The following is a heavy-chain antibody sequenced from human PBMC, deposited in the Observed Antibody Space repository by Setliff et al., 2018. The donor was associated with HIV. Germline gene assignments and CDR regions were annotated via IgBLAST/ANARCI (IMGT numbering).Heavy chain of an antibody. CDR3: ARGFSGDYLFTGYLDV. J-gene: IGHJ6*03. V-gene: IGHV4-39*07. CDR2: VYYSGST. CDR1: GASISSSSYY. D-gene: IGHD3-22*01. Sequence: SETLSLTCTVSGASISSSSYYWGWIRQPPGKGMEWIANVYYSGSTYYNPSLKSRVTISVDTSKNQFSLKLSSVTAADTAFYYCARGFSGDYLFTGYLDVWGKGTTVTVSS.